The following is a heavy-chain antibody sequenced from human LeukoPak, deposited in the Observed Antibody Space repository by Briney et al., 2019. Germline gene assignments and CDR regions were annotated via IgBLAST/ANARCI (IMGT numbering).Heavy chain of an antibody. V-gene: IGHV3-7*01. CDR1: GFTFTNYW. D-gene: IGHD3-10*01. CDR3: ASSSYSCSSS. Sequence: EGSLRLSCAASGFTFTNYWMIWVRQAPGKGLEWVANINEDGSKKYYVGSVEGRFTISRDNAKNSVFLQMNSLRADDTAMYYCASSSYSCSSSWGQGTLVTVSS. CDR2: INEDGSKK. J-gene: IGHJ5*02.